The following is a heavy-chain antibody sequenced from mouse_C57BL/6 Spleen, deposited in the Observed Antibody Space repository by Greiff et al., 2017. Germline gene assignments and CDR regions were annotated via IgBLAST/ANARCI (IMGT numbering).Heavy chain of an antibody. Sequence: DVKLVESGGDLVKPGGSLKLSCAASGFTFSSSGMSWVRQTPDKRLEWVATISSGGSYTYYPDSVKGRFTISRDNAKNPLYLQMSSLKSEDTAMYYCARLTTVVAPFDVWGTGTTVTVSS. CDR3: ARLTTVVAPFDV. J-gene: IGHJ1*03. CDR2: ISSGGSYT. CDR1: GFTFSSSG. D-gene: IGHD1-1*01. V-gene: IGHV5-6*02.